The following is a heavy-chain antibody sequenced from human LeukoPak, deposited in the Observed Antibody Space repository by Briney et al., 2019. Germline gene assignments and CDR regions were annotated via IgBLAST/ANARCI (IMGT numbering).Heavy chain of an antibody. J-gene: IGHJ4*02. V-gene: IGHV3-7*01. CDR2: IKEDGSEK. Sequence: GGSLRLSCAASGVTFSSYWMSWVRQAPGKGLEWVANIKEDGSEKYYADSVKGRFTISRDNAKNSLYLQMNTLRVEDTAVYYCAQGGATISDYWGQGTLVTVSS. D-gene: IGHD5-12*01. CDR1: GVTFSSYW. CDR3: AQGGATISDY.